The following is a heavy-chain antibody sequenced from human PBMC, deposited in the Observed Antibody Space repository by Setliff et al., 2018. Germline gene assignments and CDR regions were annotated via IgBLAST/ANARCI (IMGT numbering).Heavy chain of an antibody. Sequence: GESLKISCAASGFTFKDYSMVWVRQVPGKGLEWVAGVIQGGSGVYADSVKGRFIISRDNSKNSCFLQMNNLRVEDTATYYCAKDTVNDGFWDFDSWGQGIVVTVS. CDR3: AKDTVNDGFWDFDS. D-gene: IGHD4-17*01. CDR2: VIQGGSG. V-gene: IGHV3-23*01. CDR1: GFTFKDYS. J-gene: IGHJ4*02.